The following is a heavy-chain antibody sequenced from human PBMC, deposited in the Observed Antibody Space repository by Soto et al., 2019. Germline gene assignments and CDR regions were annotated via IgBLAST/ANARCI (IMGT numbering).Heavy chain of an antibody. D-gene: IGHD6-13*01. CDR1: GDSVSSNSAA. Sequence: PSQTLSLTCAISGDSVSSNSAAWNWIRQSPSRGLEWLGRTYYRSKWYNDYAVSVKSRITINPDTSKNQFSLQLNSVTPEDTAVYYCARAGIAAPYYYYGMDVWGLGTTVTVSS. CDR3: ARAGIAAPYYYYGMDV. V-gene: IGHV6-1*01. CDR2: TYYRSKWYN. J-gene: IGHJ6*02.